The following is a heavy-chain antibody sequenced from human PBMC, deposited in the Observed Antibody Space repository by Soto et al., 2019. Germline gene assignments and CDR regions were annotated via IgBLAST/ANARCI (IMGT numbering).Heavy chain of an antibody. V-gene: IGHV4-59*08. Sequence: TSETMSLTCTVSGGSISSYYWSWIRQPPGKGLEWIGYIYYSGSTNYNPSLKSRVTISVDTSKNQFSLKLSSVTAADTAVYYCARYGCSGGSCYYGYFDYWGQGTLVTVSS. CDR2: IYYSGST. CDR1: GGSISSYY. D-gene: IGHD2-15*01. CDR3: ARYGCSGGSCYYGYFDY. J-gene: IGHJ4*02.